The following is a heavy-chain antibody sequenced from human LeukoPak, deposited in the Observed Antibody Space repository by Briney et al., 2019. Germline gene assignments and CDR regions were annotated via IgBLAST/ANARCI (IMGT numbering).Heavy chain of an antibody. CDR2: ISSSSSTI. CDR1: GFTFKNYE. J-gene: IGHJ6*03. V-gene: IGHV3-48*01. Sequence: GGSLRLSCAASGFTFKNYEMNWVRQAPGKGLEWVSYISSSSSTIYYADSVKGRFTISRDNAKNSLYLQMNSLRAEDTAVYYCARAAFWSGYYLYYYYYMDVWGKGTTVTVSS. D-gene: IGHD3-3*01. CDR3: ARAAFWSGYYLYYYYYMDV.